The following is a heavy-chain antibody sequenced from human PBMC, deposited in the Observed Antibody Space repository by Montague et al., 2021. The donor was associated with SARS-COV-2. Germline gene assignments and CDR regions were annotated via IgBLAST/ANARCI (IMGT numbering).Heavy chain of an antibody. V-gene: IGHV3-11*06. CDR3: ARDLWGAQSGMDV. Sequence: SLRLSCAASEFTFSDSYMSWVRQAPGRGLEWIAYMSSSGHFASYADSVKGRFTISRDNAKNSLYLQMNSLRAEDTAMYYCARDLWGAQSGMDVWGQGTTVTVSS. CDR2: MSSSGHFA. CDR1: EFTFSDSY. D-gene: IGHD1-26*01. J-gene: IGHJ6*02.